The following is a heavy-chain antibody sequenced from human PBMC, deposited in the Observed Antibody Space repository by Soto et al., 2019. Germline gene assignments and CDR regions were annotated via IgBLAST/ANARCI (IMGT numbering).Heavy chain of an antibody. J-gene: IGHJ5*02. D-gene: IGHD3-3*01. CDR1: GGTISVYY. Sequence: SETLSLTCSVSGGTISVYYWTLIRQPAGKGLEWIGRIYSSGNTKYNPSLQSRVTMSLDTSNKQFSLRLTSVTAADTAVYYCARGQRFYDWFDPWGQGTLVTVSS. CDR3: ARGQRFYDWFDP. V-gene: IGHV4-4*07. CDR2: IYSSGNT.